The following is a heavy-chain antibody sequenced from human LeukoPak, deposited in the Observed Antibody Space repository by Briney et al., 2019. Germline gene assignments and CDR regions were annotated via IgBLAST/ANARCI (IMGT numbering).Heavy chain of an antibody. V-gene: IGHV1-8*01. D-gene: IGHD6-13*01. CDR3: ARGPRLDSSSWYLFGAEEN. J-gene: IGHJ4*02. CDR1: GYTFTSYD. CDR2: MNPNSGNT. Sequence: ASVKVSCKASGYTFTSYDINWVRQVTGQGLEWMGWMNPNSGNTGYAQKFQGRVTMTRNTSISTAYMELSSLRSEDTAVYYCARGPRLDSSSWYLFGAEENWGQGTLVTVSS.